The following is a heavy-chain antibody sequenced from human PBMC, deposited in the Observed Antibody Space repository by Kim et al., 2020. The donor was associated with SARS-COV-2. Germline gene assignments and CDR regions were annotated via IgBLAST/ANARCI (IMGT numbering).Heavy chain of an antibody. Sequence: GGSLRLSCAVYGFTLSNSWMHWVRHAPEKGLVWVSRLDRDGTTTNYADSVKGRFIISRDNAKNTLLLQRNSLRPEDTAVYFCGRGGDFANWLDPGG. V-gene: IGHV3-74*01. D-gene: IGHD2-21*02. CDR2: LDRDGTTT. CDR1: GFTLSNSW. J-gene: IGHJ5*02. CDR3: GRGGDFANWLDP.